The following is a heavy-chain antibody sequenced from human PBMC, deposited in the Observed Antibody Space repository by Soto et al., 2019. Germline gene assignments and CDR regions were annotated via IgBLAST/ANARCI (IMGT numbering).Heavy chain of an antibody. J-gene: IGHJ6*02. CDR2: INAGNGNT. CDR3: ARAWITMLYYGMDV. CDR1: GYTFTSYA. Sequence: ASVNVSCKASGYTFTSYAMHWVRQAPGQRLEWMGWINAGNGNTKYSQKFQGRVTITRDTSASTAYMELSSLRSEDTAVYYCARAWITMLYYGMDVWGQGTTVTVSS. D-gene: IGHD3-10*01. V-gene: IGHV1-3*01.